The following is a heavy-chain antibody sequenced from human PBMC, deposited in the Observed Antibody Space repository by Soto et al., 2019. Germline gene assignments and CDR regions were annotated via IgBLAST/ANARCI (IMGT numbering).Heavy chain of an antibody. D-gene: IGHD1-26*01. V-gene: IGHV4-39*01. CDR2: IYYSGST. Sequence: SETLSLTCTGSGGSISSSSYYWGWIRQPPGKGLEWIGSIYYSGSTYYNPSLKSRVTISVDTSKNQFSLKLSSVTAADPAVYYCARQLYKVGADWGQGTLVTVSS. J-gene: IGHJ4*02. CDR1: GGSISSSSYY. CDR3: ARQLYKVGAD.